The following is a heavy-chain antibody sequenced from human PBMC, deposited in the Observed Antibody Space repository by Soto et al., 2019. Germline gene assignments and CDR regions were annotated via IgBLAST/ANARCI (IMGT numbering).Heavy chain of an antibody. CDR2: IYHGGNI. Sequence: QVQLQESGPGLVKPSGTLSLTCAVSGDSVNTSDWWNWVRQPPGKGLEWIGEIYHGGNIYYNPALKSRVTISLDKSKNQLSLELTSVTATDTAIYYCARDHQMSYTWSFDFWGQGTLVTVSS. CDR1: GDSVNTSDW. CDR3: ARDHQMSYTWSFDF. J-gene: IGHJ4*02. V-gene: IGHV4-4*02. D-gene: IGHD3-10*01.